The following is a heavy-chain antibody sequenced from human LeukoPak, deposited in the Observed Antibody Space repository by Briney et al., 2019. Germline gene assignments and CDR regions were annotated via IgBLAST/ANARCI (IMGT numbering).Heavy chain of an antibody. CDR1: GFTFSTYA. J-gene: IGHJ4*02. D-gene: IGHD3-22*01. CDR2: ISGSGGST. V-gene: IGHV3-23*01. CDR3: GKRRWDSSGYFDY. Sequence: PGGSLRLSCAASGFTFSTYAMSWVRQAPGKGLEWVSAISGSGGSTYYADSVKGRFTISRDNSKNTLYLQMSSLRAGDTALYYCGKRRWDSSGYFDYWGQGTLVTVSS.